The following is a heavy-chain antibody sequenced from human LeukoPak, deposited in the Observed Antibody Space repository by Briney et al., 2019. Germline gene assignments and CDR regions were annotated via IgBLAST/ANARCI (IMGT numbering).Heavy chain of an antibody. J-gene: IGHJ4*02. Sequence: GESLKISCRVSGYNFGDYWIGWVRQMPGKGLEWMGITYPGDSDTRYSQSFQGQVSFSADKSISTAYLQWSSLKASDTAMYYCARHVPYSGSYYFDYWGQGTLVTVSS. D-gene: IGHD1-26*01. CDR3: ARHVPYSGSYYFDY. CDR1: GYNFGDYW. CDR2: TYPGDSDT. V-gene: IGHV5-51*01.